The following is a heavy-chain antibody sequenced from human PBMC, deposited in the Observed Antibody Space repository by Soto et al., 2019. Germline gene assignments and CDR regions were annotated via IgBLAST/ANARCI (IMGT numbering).Heavy chain of an antibody. J-gene: IGHJ4*02. D-gene: IGHD1-26*01. Sequence: PGGSLRLSCAASGFPFSIYGMHWVRQDPGKGLEWVAFISHLGTTNFYTDSVKGRFTISRDNSKNTVYLQMNTLRADDTAMYYCAKDASGTNDWLEFWGEGTLVTVSS. CDR2: ISHLGTTN. CDR1: GFPFSIYG. V-gene: IGHV3-30*18. CDR3: AKDASGTNDWLEF.